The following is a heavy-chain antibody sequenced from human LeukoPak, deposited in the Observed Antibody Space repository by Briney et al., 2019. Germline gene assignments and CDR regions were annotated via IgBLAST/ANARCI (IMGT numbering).Heavy chain of an antibody. CDR3: AKVSSSSGWYYFDY. D-gene: IGHD6-19*01. V-gene: IGHV3-30*04. J-gene: IGHJ4*02. Sequence: GGSLRLSCAASGFTFSSYAMHWVRQAPGKGLEWVAVISYDGSNKYYADSVKGRFTISRDNSKNTLYLQMNSLRAEDTAVYYCAKVSSSSGWYYFDYWGQGTLVTVSS. CDR2: ISYDGSNK. CDR1: GFTFSSYA.